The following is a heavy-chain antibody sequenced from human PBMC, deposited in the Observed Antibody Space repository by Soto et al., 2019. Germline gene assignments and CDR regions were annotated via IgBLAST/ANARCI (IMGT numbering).Heavy chain of an antibody. D-gene: IGHD3-3*01. J-gene: IGHJ4*02. Sequence: SVTLSLTCTVSGGSVSSGGYYWSWIRQYSGKGLEWIGYVHYLGSAYYNPSLKSRLTILVDTFKNQFSLKLSSVTAADTALYFCARSYNDFSVAPCYWGQGSLFGVAS. CDR2: VHYLGSA. CDR3: ARSYNDFSVAPCY. CDR1: GGSVSSGGYY. V-gene: IGHV4-31*03.